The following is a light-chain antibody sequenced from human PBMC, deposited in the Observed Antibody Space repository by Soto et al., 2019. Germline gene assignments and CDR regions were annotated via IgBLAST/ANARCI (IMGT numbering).Light chain of an antibody. CDR3: SSFTSSSTWV. CDR1: TSDIGSYNR. Sequence: QSALTQPASVSGSPXQSITXXCTGTTSDIGSYNRVSWYQQHPGKAPTLMMNDVSNRPSGVSDRFSGSKSGNTASLTISGLQAEDEADYYCSSFTSSSTWVFGGGTKLTVL. CDR2: DVS. V-gene: IGLV2-14*03. J-gene: IGLJ3*02.